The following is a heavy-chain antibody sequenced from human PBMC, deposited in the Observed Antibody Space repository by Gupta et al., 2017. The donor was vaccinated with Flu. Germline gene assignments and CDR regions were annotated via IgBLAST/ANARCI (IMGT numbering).Heavy chain of an antibody. D-gene: IGHD4-4*01. CDR1: GGSVSSSSYY. J-gene: IGHJ4*02. V-gene: IGHV4-39*01. CDR3: ARHHSHSLCDS. CDR2: IYYSGST. Sequence: QLQLQGSGPGLVKPSETLSLTCTVSGGSVSSSSYYWGWVRQPPGKGLEWIGSIYYSGSTYYNPSLKTRVTIFVDTSKNQCSLKLTSMTAADTALYYCARHHSHSLCDSWGQGTLVTVSS.